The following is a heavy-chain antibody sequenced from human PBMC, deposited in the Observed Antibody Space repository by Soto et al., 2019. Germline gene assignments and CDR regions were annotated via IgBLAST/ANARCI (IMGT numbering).Heavy chain of an antibody. V-gene: IGHV4-59*01. Sequence: SETLSLTCTVSGGSISSYYWSWIRQPPGKGLEWIGYIYYSGSTNYNPSLKSRVTISVDTSKNQFSLKLSSVTAADTAVYYCAFQVMGYCSGGSCYSGGWFDPWGQGTLVTVS. CDR3: AFQVMGYCSGGSCYSGGWFDP. CDR1: GGSISSYY. J-gene: IGHJ5*02. D-gene: IGHD2-15*01. CDR2: IYYSGST.